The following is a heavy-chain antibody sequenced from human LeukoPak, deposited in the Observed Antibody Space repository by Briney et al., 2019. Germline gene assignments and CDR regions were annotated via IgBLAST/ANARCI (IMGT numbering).Heavy chain of an antibody. CDR2: IIPIFGTA. J-gene: IGHJ5*02. Sequence: ASVKVSCKASGGTFSSYAISWVRQAPGQGLEWMGGIIPIFGTANYAQKFQGRVTITADESTSTAYMELSSLRSEDTAVYYCARDRSRYTEFDPWGQGTLVTVSS. V-gene: IGHV1-69*13. CDR3: ARDRSRYTEFDP. D-gene: IGHD2-2*02. CDR1: GGTFSSYA.